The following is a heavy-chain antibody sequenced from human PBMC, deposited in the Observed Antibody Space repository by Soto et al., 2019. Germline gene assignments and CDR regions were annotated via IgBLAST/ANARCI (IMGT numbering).Heavy chain of an antibody. Sequence: GGSLRLSCAASGFTFSSYTMNWVRQAPGKGLEWVSYISSSSGTIYYADSVKGRFTISRDNAKNSLYLQMNSLRAEDTAVYYCARGASKLVLRYFDYWGQGALVTVSS. CDR3: ARGASKLVLRYFDY. J-gene: IGHJ4*02. V-gene: IGHV3-48*01. CDR2: ISSSSGTI. CDR1: GFTFSSYT. D-gene: IGHD3-9*01.